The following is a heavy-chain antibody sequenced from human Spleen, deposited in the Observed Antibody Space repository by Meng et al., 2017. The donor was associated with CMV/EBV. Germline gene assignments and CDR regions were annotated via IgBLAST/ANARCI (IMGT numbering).Heavy chain of an antibody. CDR1: GGSLSGFY. V-gene: IGHV4-34*01. Sequence: SQTLSLTCAVYGGSLSGFYWGWIRQPPGKGLEWIGEISHRGKTIYNASLKNRVTISLDTSKNQYFLKLISVTAADTAVYYCARAFPPTAIAGMVIPTPPWGLGTLVTVSS. J-gene: IGHJ5*02. CDR2: ISHRGKT. D-gene: IGHD3-22*01. CDR3: ARAFPPTAIAGMVIPTPP.